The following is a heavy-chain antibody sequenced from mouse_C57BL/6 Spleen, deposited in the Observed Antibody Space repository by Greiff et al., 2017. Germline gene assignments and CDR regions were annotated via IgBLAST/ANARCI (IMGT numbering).Heavy chain of an antibody. Sequence: DVKLVESGGDLVKPGGSLKLSCAASGFTFSSYGMSWVRQTPDKRLEWVATISSGGSYTYYPDSVKGRFTISRDNAKNTLYLQMSSLKSEDTAMYYCARPYYYGSGGSYYFDYWGQGTTLTVSS. CDR3: ARPYYYGSGGSYYFDY. V-gene: IGHV5-6*02. D-gene: IGHD1-1*01. CDR2: ISSGGSYT. J-gene: IGHJ2*01. CDR1: GFTFSSYG.